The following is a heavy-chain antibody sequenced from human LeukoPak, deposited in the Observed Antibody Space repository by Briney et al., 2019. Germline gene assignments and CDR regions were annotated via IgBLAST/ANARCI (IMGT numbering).Heavy chain of an antibody. D-gene: IGHD3-9*01. CDR3: ARVEVPRDINDWYFDL. J-gene: IGHJ2*01. V-gene: IGHV4-38-2*02. Sequence: SETLSLTCTVSGYSIAHGFIWAWIPQPPGRGLKWFGGLYHSGTTYYNTSLKSRISTSVDTSKNQFSLKLRLVTAADTAVYYCARVEVPRDINDWYFDLWGRGTLVTVSS. CDR2: LYHSGTT. CDR1: GYSIAHGFI.